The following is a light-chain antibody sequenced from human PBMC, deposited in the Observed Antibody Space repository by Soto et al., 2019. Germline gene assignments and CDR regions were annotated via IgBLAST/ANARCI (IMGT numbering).Light chain of an antibody. CDR2: AAS. J-gene: IGKJ2*02. CDR3: QQQCT. CDR1: EFLSSSY. Sequence: EIVLTQSPGTLSLSPGERATLSCRASEFLSSSYLVWYQQKPGQAPSLLIYAASRRATGIPDRFSGSGSATEYPLTIDSVVPEDFAVYYCQQQCTFGQGTKLEIK. V-gene: IGKV3-20*01.